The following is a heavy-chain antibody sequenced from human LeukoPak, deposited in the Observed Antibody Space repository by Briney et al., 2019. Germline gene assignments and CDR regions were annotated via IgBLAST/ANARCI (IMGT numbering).Heavy chain of an antibody. CDR2: ISGSGGST. D-gene: IGHD3-10*01. Sequence: GGSLRLSCPASGFTFSSYAMSWVRQAPGKGLEWVPAISGSGGSTYYADSVKGRFTISRDNSKNTLYLQMNSLRAEDTAVYYCAKEYYGSGSYNREYYFDYWGQGTLVTVSS. J-gene: IGHJ4*02. V-gene: IGHV3-23*01. CDR3: AKEYYGSGSYNREYYFDY. CDR1: GFTFSSYA.